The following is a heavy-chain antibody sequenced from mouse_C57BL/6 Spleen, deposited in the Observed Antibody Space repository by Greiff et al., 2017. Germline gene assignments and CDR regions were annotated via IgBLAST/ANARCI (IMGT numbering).Heavy chain of an antibody. Sequence: QVQLQQPGAELVKPGASVKLSCKASGYTFTSYWMQWVKQRPGQGLEWIGEIDPSDRYTNYNQKFKGKATLTVDTSSSTAYMQLSSLTSEDSAVYYCARGGTGGGFAYWGQGTLVTVSA. CDR1: GYTFTSYW. D-gene: IGHD4-1*01. CDR2: IDPSDRYT. CDR3: ARGGTGGGFAY. V-gene: IGHV1-50*01. J-gene: IGHJ3*01.